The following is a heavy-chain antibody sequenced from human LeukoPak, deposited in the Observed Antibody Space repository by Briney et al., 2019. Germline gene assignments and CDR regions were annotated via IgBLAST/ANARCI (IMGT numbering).Heavy chain of an antibody. Sequence: GGSLRLSCAASGFTVSNNYMSWVRQAPGKGLEWVSVVYSGGGTYYADSVEGRLTISRDISKNALYLQMNSVRPEDTAVYYCVRGLVGYDWGQGTRVTVSS. CDR3: VRGLVGYD. CDR2: VYSGGGT. CDR1: GFTVSNNY. V-gene: IGHV3-53*01. D-gene: IGHD2-8*02. J-gene: IGHJ4*02.